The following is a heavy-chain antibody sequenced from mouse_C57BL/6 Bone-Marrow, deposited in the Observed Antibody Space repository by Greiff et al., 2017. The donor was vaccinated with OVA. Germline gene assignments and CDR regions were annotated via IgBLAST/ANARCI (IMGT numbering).Heavy chain of an antibody. J-gene: IGHJ1*03. V-gene: IGHV1-15*01. Sequence: VQLQQSGAELVRPGASVTLSCKASGYTFTDYEMHWVKQTPVHGLEWIGAIDPETGGTAYNQKFKGKAILTADKSSSTAYMELRSLTSEDSAVYYCTGTYYYGSSYACPYWYFDVWGTGTTVIVSS. CDR3: TGTYYYGSSYACPYWYFDV. CDR2: IDPETGGT. CDR1: GYTFTDYE. D-gene: IGHD1-1*01.